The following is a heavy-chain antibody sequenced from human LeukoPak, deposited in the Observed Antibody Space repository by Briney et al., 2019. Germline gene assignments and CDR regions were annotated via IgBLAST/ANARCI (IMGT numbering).Heavy chain of an antibody. CDR2: IWYDGSNK. D-gene: IGHD3-9*01. V-gene: IGHV3-33*01. CDR1: GFTLSSYG. Sequence: GRSLRLSCAASGFTLSSYGMHWVRQAPGKGLEWVAVIWYDGSNKYCADSVKGRFTISRDNSKNTLYLQMNSLRAEDTAVYYCARETVYDILTGYFYYYYYGMDVWGKGTTVTVSS. J-gene: IGHJ6*04. CDR3: ARETVYDILTGYFYYYYYGMDV.